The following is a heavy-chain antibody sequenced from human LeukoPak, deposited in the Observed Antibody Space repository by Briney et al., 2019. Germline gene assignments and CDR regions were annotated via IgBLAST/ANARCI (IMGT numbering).Heavy chain of an antibody. J-gene: IGHJ6*03. CDR3: AIGRYKDV. CDR1: GYIFIDYE. CDR2: MNPKSGDT. Sequence: ASVKVSCKTSGYIFIDYEISWVRQAPGQGLEWMGWMNPKSGDTGYEQKFQGRITITRDSSISTVYMELSSLRSEDTALYYCAIGRYKDVGGKGTTLTVSS. V-gene: IGHV1-8*02.